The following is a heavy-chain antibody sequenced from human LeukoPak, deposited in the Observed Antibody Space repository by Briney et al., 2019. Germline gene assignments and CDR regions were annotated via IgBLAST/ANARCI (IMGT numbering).Heavy chain of an antibody. CDR1: GFTFSSSA. J-gene: IGHJ4*02. V-gene: IGHV3-23*01. D-gene: IGHD2-15*01. Sequence: GGSLRLSCAASGFTFSSSAMSWVRQARGKGLEWVSAISNNGGYTYYADSVQGRFTISRDNSKSTLCLQMNSLRAEDTAVYYCAKQLGYCSDGSCYFPYWGQGTLVTVSS. CDR3: AKQLGYCSDGSCYFPY. CDR2: ISNNGGYT.